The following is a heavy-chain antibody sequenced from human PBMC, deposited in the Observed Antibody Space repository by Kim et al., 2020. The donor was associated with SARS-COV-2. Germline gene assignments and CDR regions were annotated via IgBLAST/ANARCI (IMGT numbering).Heavy chain of an antibody. J-gene: IGHJ3*02. CDR3: SRMTTDTLDALVI. V-gene: IGHV4-34*01. CDR2: INHSGST. CDR1: GGSFSGYY. Sequence: SETLSLTCAVYGGSFSGYYWSWIRQPPGKGLEWIGEINHSGSTNYNPSLKSRVTISVDTSKNKFSLKLSSVTAADTAVFYCSRMTTDTLDALVIWGQGT. D-gene: IGHD4-17*01.